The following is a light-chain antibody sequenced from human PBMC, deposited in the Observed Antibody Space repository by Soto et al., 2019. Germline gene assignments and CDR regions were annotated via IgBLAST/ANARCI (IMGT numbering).Light chain of an antibody. J-gene: IGLJ3*02. Sequence: QSVLTQLPSVSGAPGQRVTISCTGSSSNIGAGYDVHWYQQLPGTAPKLLIYGNSNRPSGVPDRFSGSKSGTSASLAITGLQAEDEADYYCQSYDSSLSGFNWVFGGGTKLTVL. CDR1: SSNIGAGYD. CDR2: GNS. V-gene: IGLV1-40*01. CDR3: QSYDSSLSGFNWV.